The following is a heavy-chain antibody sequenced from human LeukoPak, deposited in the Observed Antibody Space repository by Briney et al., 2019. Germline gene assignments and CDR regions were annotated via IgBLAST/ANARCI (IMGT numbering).Heavy chain of an antibody. CDR3: AREGGPGAFDY. CDR1: GFTFSSYE. CDR2: ISSSGSTI. V-gene: IGHV3-48*03. J-gene: IGHJ4*02. D-gene: IGHD2-15*01. Sequence: GGSLGLSCAASGFTFSSYEMNWVRQAPGKGLEWVSYISSSGSTIYYADSVKGRFTISRDNAKNSLSLQMNSLRAEDTAVYYCAREGGPGAFDYWGQGTLVTVSS.